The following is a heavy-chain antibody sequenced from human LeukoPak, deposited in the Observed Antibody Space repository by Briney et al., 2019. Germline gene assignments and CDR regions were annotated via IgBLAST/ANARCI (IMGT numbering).Heavy chain of an antibody. V-gene: IGHV4-39*01. CDR3: ARRSSTVVYYYYYGMDV. D-gene: IGHD2-15*01. J-gene: IGHJ6*02. Sequence: SETLSLTCTVSGGSISSSSYHWGWIRQPPGKGLEWIGSIYYSGSTYYNPSLKSRVTISVDTSKNQFSLKLSSVTAADTAVYYCARRSSTVVYYYYYGMDVWGQGTTVTVSS. CDR2: IYYSGST. CDR1: GGSISSSSYH.